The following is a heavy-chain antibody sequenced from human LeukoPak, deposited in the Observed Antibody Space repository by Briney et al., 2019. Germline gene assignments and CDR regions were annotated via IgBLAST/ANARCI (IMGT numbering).Heavy chain of an antibody. J-gene: IGHJ4*02. D-gene: IGHD2-15*01. CDR2: IYYSGST. V-gene: IGHV4-59*08. CDR1: GGSISSYY. Sequence: SETLSLTCTVSGGSISSYYWSWIRQPPGKGLEWIGYIYYSGSTNYNPSLKSRVTISLDKSKNQFSLKLSSVTAADTAVYYCARSGSYAAAGDYWGQGTLVTVSS. CDR3: ARSGSYAAAGDY.